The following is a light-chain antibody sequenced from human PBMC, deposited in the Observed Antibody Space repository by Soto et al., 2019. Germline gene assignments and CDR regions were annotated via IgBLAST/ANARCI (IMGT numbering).Light chain of an antibody. CDR1: RSLSSTY. V-gene: IGKV3-20*01. CDR2: GAS. Sequence: EIVLTQSPGALSLSPGERAAFFCRASRSLSSTYLAWYQHKPGQAPRLLIYGASSRATGIPDRFSGSGSGTVFTLTISRLEPEDFAVYYCQQYGASWTFGQGTKVEIK. CDR3: QQYGASWT. J-gene: IGKJ1*01.